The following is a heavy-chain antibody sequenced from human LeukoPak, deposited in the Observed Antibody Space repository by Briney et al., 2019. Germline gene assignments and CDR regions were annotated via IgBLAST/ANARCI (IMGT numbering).Heavy chain of an antibody. J-gene: IGHJ3*02. Sequence: ASVKVSCKASGYTFTAYYIHWVRQAPGQGLEWMGWINPNSGGTNYAQKFQGRVTMTRDTSITTAYMELSRLRSDDTAVYYCARELDYYGSGSFFNIWGQGTMVTVSS. CDR3: ARELDYYGSGSFFNI. V-gene: IGHV1-2*02. CDR1: GYTFTAYY. D-gene: IGHD3-10*01. CDR2: INPNSGGT.